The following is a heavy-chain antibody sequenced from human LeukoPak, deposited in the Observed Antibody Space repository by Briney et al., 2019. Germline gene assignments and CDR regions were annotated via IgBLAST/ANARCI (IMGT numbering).Heavy chain of an antibody. V-gene: IGHV3-21*01. CDR2: ITSSSSYT. CDR3: ARVTLFGRNFDY. D-gene: IGHD2-21*01. Sequence: GGSLRLSCAASGFTFSTYNMNWVRQAPGKGLEWVSSITSSSSYTFYADSVKGRFTISRDNAKNSLYLQMNSLRAEDTAVYYCARVTLFGRNFDYWGQGTLVTVSS. CDR1: GFTFSTYN. J-gene: IGHJ4*02.